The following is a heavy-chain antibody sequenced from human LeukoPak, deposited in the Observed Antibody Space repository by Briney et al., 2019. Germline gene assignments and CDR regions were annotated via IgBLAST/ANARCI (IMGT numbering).Heavy chain of an antibody. D-gene: IGHD5-18*01. CDR1: GGSVSSDSCY. CDR3: ARQGWIQLWLAFDY. Sequence: SETLSLTCTVSGGSVSSDSCYWSWIRQPPGKGLEWIGYIYYSGSTNYNPSLKSRVTISVDTSKNQFSLKLSSVTAADTAVYYCARQGWIQLWLAFDYWGQGTLVTVSS. V-gene: IGHV4-61*01. J-gene: IGHJ4*02. CDR2: IYYSGST.